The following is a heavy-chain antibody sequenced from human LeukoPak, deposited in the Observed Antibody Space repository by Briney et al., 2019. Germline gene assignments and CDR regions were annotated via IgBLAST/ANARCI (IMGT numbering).Heavy chain of an antibody. D-gene: IGHD3-10*01. CDR2: ISSSGSTI. CDR1: GFTFSTYS. J-gene: IGHJ4*02. V-gene: IGHV3-48*01. Sequence: GGSLRLSCAASGFTFSTYSMNWVRQAPGKGLEWVSYISSSGSTIYYADSVKGRFTISRDNAKNSLYLQMNSLRAEDTAVYSCARGSPWYGSGNLFDSWGQGTLVTVSS. CDR3: ARGSPWYGSGNLFDS.